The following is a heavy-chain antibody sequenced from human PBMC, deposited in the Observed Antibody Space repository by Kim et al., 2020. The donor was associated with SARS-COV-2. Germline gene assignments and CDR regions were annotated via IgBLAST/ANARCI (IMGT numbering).Heavy chain of an antibody. D-gene: IGHD5-18*01. Sequence: GGSLRLSCTTSGFSFRDYDMSWFRQAPGKGLEWVGFAKSNTYGGTSEYAAPVKGRVTISRDDSKSIAYLQMDSLKAEDTGLYYCSRGGRYSSSYYPCFD. CDR3: SRGGRYSSSYYPCFD. V-gene: IGHV3-49*03. J-gene: IGHJ4*01. CDR1: GFSFRDYD. CDR2: AKSNTYGGTS.